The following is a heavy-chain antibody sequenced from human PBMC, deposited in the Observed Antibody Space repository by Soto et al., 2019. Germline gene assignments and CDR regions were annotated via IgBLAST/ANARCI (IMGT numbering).Heavy chain of an antibody. V-gene: IGHV1-69*01. J-gene: IGHJ6*02. CDR1: GDTFKNCV. CDR3: AATLGFGPGSVV. CDR2: IIPLVGTT. Sequence: QVQVLHSGVEVRRPGSSVKVSCKASGDTFKNCVIIWVRQAPGPGLEWMGGIIPLVGTTDFAQRFESIVTIKTQVSTTTAYLGLSTLTSEDTATYYSAATLGFGPGSVVWGQGTTVIVSS. D-gene: IGHD3-10*01.